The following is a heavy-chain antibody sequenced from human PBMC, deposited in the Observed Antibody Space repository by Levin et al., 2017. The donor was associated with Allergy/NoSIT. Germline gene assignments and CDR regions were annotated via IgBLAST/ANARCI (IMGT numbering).Heavy chain of an antibody. J-gene: IGHJ4*02. CDR1: GFTFSSYW. CDR2: INSDGNIT. CDR3: ARGGAVRGVPPHY. Sequence: GESLKISCAASGFTFSSYWMHWVRQAPGKGLVWVSRINSDGNITSYADSVKGRFTISRDNAKNTLYLQMHSLGGEDTSVYYCARGGAVRGVPPHYWGQGTLVTVSS. V-gene: IGHV3-74*01. D-gene: IGHD3-10*01.